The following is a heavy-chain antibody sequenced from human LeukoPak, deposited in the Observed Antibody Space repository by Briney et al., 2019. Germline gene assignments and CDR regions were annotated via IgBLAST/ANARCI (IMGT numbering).Heavy chain of an antibody. CDR2: IYPGDSDA. Sequence: GESLKVSCKGSTYTFTTYWIGWVRQMPGKGLEWMGLIYPGDSDARYSPSFQGQVTISADKSISTAYLQWSSLKASDTAMYYCAIRPTRDPDKWFDSWGQGTLVTVSS. CDR1: TYTFTTYW. J-gene: IGHJ5*01. CDR3: AIRPTRDPDKWFDS. V-gene: IGHV5-51*01. D-gene: IGHD5-24*01.